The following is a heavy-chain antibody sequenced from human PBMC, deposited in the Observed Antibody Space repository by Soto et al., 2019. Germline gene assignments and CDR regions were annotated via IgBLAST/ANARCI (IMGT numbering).Heavy chain of an antibody. CDR3: ARLILVVRDNVAAAGTDAFDI. CDR2: IYPGDSDT. Sequence: GESLKISCKGSGYSFTSYWIGWVRQMPGKGLEWMGIIYPGDSDTRYSPSFQGQVTISADKSISTAYLQWSSLKASDTAMYYCARLILVVRDNVAAAGTDAFDIWGQGTMVTVSS. V-gene: IGHV5-51*01. J-gene: IGHJ3*02. D-gene: IGHD6-13*01. CDR1: GYSFTSYW.